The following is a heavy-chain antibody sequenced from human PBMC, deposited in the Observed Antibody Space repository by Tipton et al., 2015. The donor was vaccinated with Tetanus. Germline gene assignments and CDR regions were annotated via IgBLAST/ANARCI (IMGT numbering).Heavy chain of an antibody. Sequence: SLRLSCVASGFTFSSYAMSWVRQAPGKGLEWVSAISGPGDTTTYYTDSVKGRFTISRDNSKKTVYLQMNSLRVEDTAVYYCVRDGGSSGWLAYWGQGTLVTVSS. D-gene: IGHD6-19*01. V-gene: IGHV3-23*01. CDR3: VRDGGSSGWLAY. CDR2: ISGPGDTTT. J-gene: IGHJ4*02. CDR1: GFTFSSYA.